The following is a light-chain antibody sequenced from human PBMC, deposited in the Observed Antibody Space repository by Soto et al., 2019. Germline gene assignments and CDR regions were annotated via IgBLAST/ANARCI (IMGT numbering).Light chain of an antibody. V-gene: IGKV1-39*01. CDR1: QSISNH. Sequence: DIQMTQSPSTLSASVEDRVIITCRASQSISNHLNWYQQKPGKAPKLLIFAASSLQSGVPSRFSGGRSAPDFSLIISSLQPEDVATYYCQQNYSSPPTFGQGTKVDIK. CDR3: QQNYSSPPT. CDR2: AAS. J-gene: IGKJ1*01.